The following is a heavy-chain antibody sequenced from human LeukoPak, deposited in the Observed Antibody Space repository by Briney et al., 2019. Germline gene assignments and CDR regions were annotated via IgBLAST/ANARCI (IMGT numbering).Heavy chain of an antibody. V-gene: IGHV3-74*03. CDR2: INNYGSIT. CDR1: GLTFSNYW. J-gene: IGHJ4*02. Sequence: GGSLRLSCAASGLTFSNYWMQWVRQAPGKGLVWVSRINNYGSITTYADSVKGRFTISRDNAKNTLYLQMNSLRAEDTAVYYCASLTSQYDLWGLGTLVTVSS. CDR3: ASLTSQYDL. D-gene: IGHD3-10*01.